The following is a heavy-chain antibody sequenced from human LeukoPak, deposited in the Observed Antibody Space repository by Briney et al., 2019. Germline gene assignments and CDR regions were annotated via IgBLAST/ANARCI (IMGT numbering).Heavy chain of an antibody. CDR2: IIPIFGTA. Sequence: ASVKVSCKASGGTFSSYAISWVRQAPGQGPEWMGGIIPIFGTANYAQKFQGRVTITADESTSTAYMELSSLRSEDTAVYYCAREPTHYYDSSGPTSFDYWGQGTLVTVSS. J-gene: IGHJ4*02. CDR3: AREPTHYYDSSGPTSFDY. CDR1: GGTFSSYA. V-gene: IGHV1-69*13. D-gene: IGHD3-22*01.